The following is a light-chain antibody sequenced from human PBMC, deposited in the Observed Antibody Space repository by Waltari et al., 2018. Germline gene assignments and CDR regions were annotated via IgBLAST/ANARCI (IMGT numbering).Light chain of an antibody. V-gene: IGLV1-44*01. CDR2: SNN. CDR3: AAWDDSLDGWV. CDR1: SSNIGGDP. Sequence: QSVLTQPPSASGTPGQRVTISCSGSSSNIGGDPVSWYQQLPGTAPKLLRYSNNQRHAGDPDRFSGSKSGATASLTSSGLQSEDEAAYYCAAWDDSLDGWVFGGGTKLTVL. J-gene: IGLJ3*02.